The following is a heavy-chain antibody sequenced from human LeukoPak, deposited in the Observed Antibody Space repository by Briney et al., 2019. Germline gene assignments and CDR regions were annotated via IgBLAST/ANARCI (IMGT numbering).Heavy chain of an antibody. CDR1: GFTFSSYE. D-gene: IGHD5-18*01. CDR2: ISSSGSTI. Sequence: GGSLRLSCAASGFTFSSYEMDWVRQAPGKGLEWVSYISSSGSTIYYADSVKGRFTISRDNAKNSLYLQMNSLRAEDTAVYYCARGSVDTAMAGDYWGQGTLVTVSS. V-gene: IGHV3-48*03. J-gene: IGHJ4*02. CDR3: ARGSVDTAMAGDY.